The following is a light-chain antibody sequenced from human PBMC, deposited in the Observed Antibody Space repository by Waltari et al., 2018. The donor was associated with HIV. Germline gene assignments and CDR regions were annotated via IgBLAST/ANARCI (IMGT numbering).Light chain of an antibody. CDR1: SSDVGGYNY. CDR3: SSYTSSSTRV. V-gene: IGLV2-14*01. J-gene: IGLJ2*01. Sequence: QSAMTQPASVSESPGQSIPISCPGTSSDVGGYNYVHWSQQHPSNTPTLMLSEVSNPPSGVSKRFSGSKSGNTASLTISGVQAEDEADYYCSSYTSSSTRVFGGGTKLTVL. CDR2: EVS.